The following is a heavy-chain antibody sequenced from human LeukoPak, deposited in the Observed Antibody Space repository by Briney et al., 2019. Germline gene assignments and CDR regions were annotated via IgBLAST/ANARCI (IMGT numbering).Heavy chain of an antibody. Sequence: SETLSLTCTVSGGSISSYYWSWIRQPPGKGLEWIGYIYHSGSTNYNPSLKSRVTISVDTSKNQFSLKLSSVTAADTAVYYCARDSGYLDYWGQGTLVTVSS. V-gene: IGHV4-59*12. CDR1: GGSISSYY. CDR3: ARDSGYLDY. CDR2: IYHSGST. D-gene: IGHD3-22*01. J-gene: IGHJ4*02.